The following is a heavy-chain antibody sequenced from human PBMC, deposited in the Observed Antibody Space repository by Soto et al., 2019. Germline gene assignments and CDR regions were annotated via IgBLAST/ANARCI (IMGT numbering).Heavy chain of an antibody. Sequence: PSETLSLTCAVYGGSVRGSYWSWIRQPPGKGLEWIGEINDSGSTKYNPSLKSRVTISVDTSKNQFSLKLSSVTAADTAVYYCAREPVIWGQGTLVTVSS. D-gene: IGHD3-10*01. CDR1: GGSVRGSY. V-gene: IGHV4-34*01. J-gene: IGHJ4*02. CDR2: INDSGST. CDR3: AREPVI.